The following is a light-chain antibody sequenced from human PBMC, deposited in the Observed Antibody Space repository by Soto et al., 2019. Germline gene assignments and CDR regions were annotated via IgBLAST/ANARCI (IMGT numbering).Light chain of an antibody. V-gene: IGLV1-40*01. J-gene: IGLJ1*01. Sequence: QSVLTQPPSVSGAPGQRVTISCSGSSSNIGAGNDVHWYQQFPGTAPKLLIHGNDNRPSGVPDRFSGSKSGTSASVAITGLQAEDEADYYCQSYDSSLSTDVFGTGTKLTVL. CDR2: GND. CDR3: QSYDSSLSTDV. CDR1: SSNIGAGND.